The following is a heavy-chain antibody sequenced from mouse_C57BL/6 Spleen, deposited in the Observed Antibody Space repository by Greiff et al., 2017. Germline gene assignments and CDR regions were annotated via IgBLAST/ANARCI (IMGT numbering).Heavy chain of an antibody. CDR2: IDPANGNT. CDR3: ARIRYDYDEGYYFDY. J-gene: IGHJ2*01. D-gene: IGHD2-4*01. V-gene: IGHV14-3*01. Sequence: VQLQQSVAELVRPGASVKLSCTASGFNIKNTYMHWVKQRPEQGLEWIGRIDPANGNTKYAPKFQGKATITADTSSNTAYLQLRSLTSEDTAIYYCARIRYDYDEGYYFDYWGQGTTLTVSS. CDR1: GFNIKNTY.